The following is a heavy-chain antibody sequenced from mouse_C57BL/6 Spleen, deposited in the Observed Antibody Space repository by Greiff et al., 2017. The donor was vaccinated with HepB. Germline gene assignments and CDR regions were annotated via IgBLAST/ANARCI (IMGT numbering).Heavy chain of an antibody. Sequence: EVQLQQSGPELVKPGASVKIPCKASGYTFTDYNMDWVKQSHGKSLEWIGDINPNNGGTIYNQKFKGKATLTVDKSSSTAYMELRCLTSEDTAVYYCARTLFYYYGSSYWYFDVWGTGTTVTVSS. D-gene: IGHD1-1*01. V-gene: IGHV1-18*01. J-gene: IGHJ1*03. CDR2: INPNNGGT. CDR3: ARTLFYYYGSSYWYFDV. CDR1: GYTFTDYN.